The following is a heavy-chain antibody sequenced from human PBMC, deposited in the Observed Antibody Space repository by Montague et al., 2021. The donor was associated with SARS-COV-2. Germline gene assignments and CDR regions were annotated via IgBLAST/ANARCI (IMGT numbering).Heavy chain of an antibody. V-gene: IGHV4-4*07. CDR1: GGSIGNYY. CDR3: ARESGYSSGWRYYYVMDV. CDR2: LYTSGST. Sequence: SETLSLTCTVSGGSIGNYYWTWIRQPAGKGLEWIGRLYTSGSTTXXPSLKSRVTMSVDTSKNQFSLNVTSVTAADTAIYYCARESGYSSGWRYYYVMDVWGQGTTIAVS. D-gene: IGHD6-19*01. J-gene: IGHJ6*02.